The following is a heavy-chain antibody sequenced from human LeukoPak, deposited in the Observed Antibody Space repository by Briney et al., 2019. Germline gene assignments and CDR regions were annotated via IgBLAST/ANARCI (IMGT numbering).Heavy chain of an antibody. CDR1: GGSFSTYS. D-gene: IGHD6-6*01. CDR3: AARRGIAPRPLGS. J-gene: IGHJ5*02. CDR2: INHGGST. V-gene: IGHV4-34*01. Sequence: SETLSLTCAVYGGSFSTYSWNWLRQPPGKGLEWIGEINHGGSTDYNPTLKSRVTISVDTSKNQFSLKLSSVTAADTAVYYCAARRGIAPRPLGSWGQGTLVTVSS.